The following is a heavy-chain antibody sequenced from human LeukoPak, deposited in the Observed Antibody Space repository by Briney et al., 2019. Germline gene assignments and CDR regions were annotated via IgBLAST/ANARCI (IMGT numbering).Heavy chain of an antibody. Sequence: GGSLRLSCAASGFTFSSYWMSWVRQAPGKGLEWVANIKQDGSEKYYVDSVKGRFTISRDNAKNSLYLQMNSLRAGDTAVYYCARGRSSGWYVSRYWGQGTLVTVSS. V-gene: IGHV3-7*03. CDR1: GFTFSSYW. D-gene: IGHD6-19*01. CDR2: IKQDGSEK. J-gene: IGHJ4*02. CDR3: ARGRSSGWYVSRY.